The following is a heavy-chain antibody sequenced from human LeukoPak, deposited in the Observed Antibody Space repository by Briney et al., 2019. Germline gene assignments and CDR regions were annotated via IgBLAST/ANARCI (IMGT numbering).Heavy chain of an antibody. V-gene: IGHV4-61*01. J-gene: IGHJ4*02. CDR2: IYYSGSN. CDR1: GGSVSSGFYY. D-gene: IGHD2-2*01. CDR3: ARTDALYCSSTSCYDY. Sequence: SETLSLTCTVSGGSVSSGFYYWSWIRPPPGKGLEWIGYIYYSGSNNYNPSLKSRVTISVDTSKNQFSLKLRSVTAADTAVYYCARTDALYCSSTSCYDYWGQGTLVTVSS.